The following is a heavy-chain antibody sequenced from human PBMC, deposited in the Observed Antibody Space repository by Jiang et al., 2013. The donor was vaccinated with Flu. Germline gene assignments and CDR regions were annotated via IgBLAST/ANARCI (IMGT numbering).Heavy chain of an antibody. V-gene: IGHV5-10-1*03. D-gene: IGHD3-22*01. Sequence: LVESGAEVKKPGESLRISCKGSGYSFTSYWISWVRQMPGKGLEWMGRIDPSDSYTNYSPSFQGHVTISADKSISTAYLQWSSLKASDTAMYYCARHRDDSSGYYYNDYWGQGTLVTVSS. CDR2: IDPSDSYT. J-gene: IGHJ4*02. CDR1: GYSFTSYW. CDR3: ARHRDDSSGYYYNDY.